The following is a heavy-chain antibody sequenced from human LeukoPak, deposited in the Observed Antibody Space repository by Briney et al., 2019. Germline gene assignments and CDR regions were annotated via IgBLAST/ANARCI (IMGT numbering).Heavy chain of an antibody. V-gene: IGHV3-9*01. D-gene: IGHD1-1*01. J-gene: IGHJ3*02. Sequence: PGGSLRLSCAASGFTFDDYAMHWVRQAPGKGLEWVSGISWNSGSIGYADSVKGRFTISRDNAKNSLYLQMNSLRAEDTALYHCAKDMTYDGTGAFDIWGQGTMVTVSS. CDR3: AKDMTYDGTGAFDI. CDR1: GFTFDDYA. CDR2: ISWNSGSI.